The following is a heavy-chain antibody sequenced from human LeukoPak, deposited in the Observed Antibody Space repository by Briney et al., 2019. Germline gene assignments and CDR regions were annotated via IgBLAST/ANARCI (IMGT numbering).Heavy chain of an antibody. D-gene: IGHD2-2*01. J-gene: IGHJ5*02. CDR1: GFTFSSYS. Sequence: GGSLSLSCAASGFTFSSYSMNWVRQAPGKGLEWVSSISSSSSYIYYADSVKGRFTISRDNAKNSLYLQMNSLRAEDTAVYYCARGTDIVVVPAALDPWGQGTLVTVSS. V-gene: IGHV3-21*01. CDR2: ISSSSSYI. CDR3: ARGTDIVVVPAALDP.